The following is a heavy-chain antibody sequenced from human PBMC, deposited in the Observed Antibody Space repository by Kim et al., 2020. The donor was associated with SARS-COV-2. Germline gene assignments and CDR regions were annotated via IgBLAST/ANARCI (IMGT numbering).Heavy chain of an antibody. CDR1: GFTFSSYW. CDR2: IKQDGSEK. J-gene: IGHJ5*02. V-gene: IGHV3-7*03. Sequence: GGSLRLSCAASGFTFSSYWMSWVRQAPGKGLEWVANIKQDGSEKYYVDSVKGRFTISRDNAKNSLYLQMNSLRAEDTAVYYCASNGYSSSWYGNWFDPWGQGTLVTVSS. D-gene: IGHD6-13*01. CDR3: ASNGYSSSWYGNWFDP.